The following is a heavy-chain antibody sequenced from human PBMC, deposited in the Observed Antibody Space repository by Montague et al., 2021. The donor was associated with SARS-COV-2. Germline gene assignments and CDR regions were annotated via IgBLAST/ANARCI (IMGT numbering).Heavy chain of an antibody. D-gene: IGHD6-6*01. CDR2: INHSGST. CDR1: GGSFSNYY. CDR3: AGGGIAARRHYFDY. Sequence: SETLSLTCAVYGGSFSNYYWTWIRQPPGQGLEWIGEINHSGSTNYNPSPKSQITISVATYKNQFSLKLSSVTAADTAVYFCAGGGIAARRHYFDYWGPGTLVTVSS. J-gene: IGHJ4*02. V-gene: IGHV4-34*01.